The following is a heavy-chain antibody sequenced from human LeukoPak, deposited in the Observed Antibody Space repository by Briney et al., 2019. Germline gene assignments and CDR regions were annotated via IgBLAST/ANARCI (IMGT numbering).Heavy chain of an antibody. CDR3: ARGSGYFDP. J-gene: IGHJ4*02. V-gene: IGHV3-11*04. CDR1: GFTFSDFY. CDR2: ISSGGDSI. D-gene: IGHD3-10*01. Sequence: PGGSLRLSCAASGFTFSDFYMSWIRQAPGKGLEWISYISSGGDSIYYADSVKGRFTISRENAKNLPQLQMNGLRSEGTAVYYCARGSGYFDPWGQGTLVTVSS.